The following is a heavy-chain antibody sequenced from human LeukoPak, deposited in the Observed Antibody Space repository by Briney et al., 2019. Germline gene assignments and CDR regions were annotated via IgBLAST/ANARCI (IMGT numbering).Heavy chain of an antibody. J-gene: IGHJ3*02. CDR3: AKAMGTAMVILGAFDI. Sequence: GGSLRLSCAASGFTFSSYGMHWVRQAPGKGLEWVAVISYDGSNKYYADSVKGRFTTSRDNSKNTLYLQMNSLRAEDTAVYYCAKAMGTAMVILGAFDIWGQGTMVTVSS. CDR2: ISYDGSNK. V-gene: IGHV3-30*18. D-gene: IGHD5-18*01. CDR1: GFTFSSYG.